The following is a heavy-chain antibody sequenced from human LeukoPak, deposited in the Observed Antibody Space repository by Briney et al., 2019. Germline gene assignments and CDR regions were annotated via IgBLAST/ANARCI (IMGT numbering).Heavy chain of an antibody. CDR2: IRFDGDNK. J-gene: IGHJ6*03. V-gene: IGHV3-33*08. CDR1: GFTFSSYG. CDR3: ARSVYGSGSYMDV. Sequence: SGGSLRLSCAAFGFTFSSYGMHWVRQAPGKGLEWVAVIRFDGDNKYYGEAVKGRFTIARNNAEDKLFLDMNNLRADDTAVYFCARSVYGSGSYMDVWGQGTTVIVSS. D-gene: IGHD3-10*01.